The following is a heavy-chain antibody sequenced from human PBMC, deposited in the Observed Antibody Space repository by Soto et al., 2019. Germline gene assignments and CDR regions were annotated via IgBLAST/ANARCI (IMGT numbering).Heavy chain of an antibody. Sequence: EVRLVESGGGLIQPGGSLRLSCVVSGFSVSSNYMSWVRQAPGKGLEWVTVVSDVERANYADSVKGRFTVSRDISKRTVFLQMNSLRAEDTPVYYCARPHSAAFAWAAESWGQGTLVIVSS. CDR2: VSDVERA. CDR1: GFSVSSNY. D-gene: IGHD1-26*01. J-gene: IGHJ5*02. V-gene: IGHV3-53*01. CDR3: ARPHSAAFAWAAES.